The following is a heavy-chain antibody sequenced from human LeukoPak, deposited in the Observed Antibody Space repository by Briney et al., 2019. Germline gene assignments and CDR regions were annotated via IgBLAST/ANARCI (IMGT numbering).Heavy chain of an antibody. CDR1: GYTFTGYY. CDR2: INPNSGGT. CDR3: ARVVATGYGDYFDAFDI. V-gene: IGHV1-2*02. D-gene: IGHD4-17*01. J-gene: IGHJ3*02. Sequence: GASVKVSCKASGYTFTGYYMHWVRQAPGQGLEWRGWINPNSGGTNYAQKFQGRVTMTRDTSISTAYMELSRLRSDDPAVYYCARVVATGYGDYFDAFDIWGQGTMVTVSS.